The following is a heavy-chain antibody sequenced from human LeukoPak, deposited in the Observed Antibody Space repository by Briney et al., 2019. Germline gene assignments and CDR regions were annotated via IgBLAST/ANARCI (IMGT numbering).Heavy chain of an antibody. CDR2: ISSSSSYI. J-gene: IGHJ4*02. D-gene: IGHD2-2*01. V-gene: IGHV3-21*01. Sequence: GRSLRLSCAASGFTFSSYAMHWVRQAPGKGLEWVSSISSSSSYIYYADSVKGRFTISRDNAKNSLYLQMNSLRAEDTAVYYCARAPIVVVPAATQDGYWGQGTLVTVSS. CDR1: GFTFSSYA. CDR3: ARAPIVVVPAATQDGY.